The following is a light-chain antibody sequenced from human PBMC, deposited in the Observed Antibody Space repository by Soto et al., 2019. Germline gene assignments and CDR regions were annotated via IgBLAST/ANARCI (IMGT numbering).Light chain of an antibody. CDR1: QSVSSSN. CDR3: QQYGSSPSLT. Sequence: EIVLTQSPGTLSLSPGERATLSCRASQSVSSSNLAWYHQKPGQAPRLIIYETSSRATGIPERFSGSGSGTDFTLTISRLEPEDFAVYYCQQYGSSPSLTFGGGTKVEIK. V-gene: IGKV3-20*01. J-gene: IGKJ4*01. CDR2: ETS.